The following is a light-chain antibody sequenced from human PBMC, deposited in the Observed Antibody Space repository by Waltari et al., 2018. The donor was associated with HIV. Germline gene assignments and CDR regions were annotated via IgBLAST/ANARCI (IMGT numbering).Light chain of an antibody. V-gene: IGLV6-57*01. J-gene: IGLJ2*01. CDR2: KDD. Sequence: FMLTQPHSVSESPGKTVTVYCTRSSGSLASNYVPWYQQRPGSSPTTVIYKDDQRPSGVPDRFSGSIDSSSNSASLTISGLRPEDEADYYCQSYDNENPVLFGGGTKLTVL. CDR1: SGSLASNY. CDR3: QSYDNENPVL.